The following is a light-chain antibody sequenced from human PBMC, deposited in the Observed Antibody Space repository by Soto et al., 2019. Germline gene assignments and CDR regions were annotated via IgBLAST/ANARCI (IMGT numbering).Light chain of an antibody. CDR2: DAS. CDR3: QERTGWPPWT. Sequence: EIVFTQSPGTLSLSPGGRATLSCSASQSVSLSLAWYQQKPGQAPRLXXYDASNRASGFPARFSGSGSGTDFTLTISSLEPEDFAVYDCQERTGWPPWTFGQGTKVDIK. J-gene: IGKJ1*01. CDR1: QSVSLS. V-gene: IGKV3-11*01.